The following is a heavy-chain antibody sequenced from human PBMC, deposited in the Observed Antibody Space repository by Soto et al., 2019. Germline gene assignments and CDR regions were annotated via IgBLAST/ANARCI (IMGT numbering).Heavy chain of an antibody. CDR3: ARHSVATGGRGWFDP. Sequence: QLQLQESGPGLVKPSETLSLTCTVSGDSISSSSYYWGWIRQSPGKGLEWIGSIYYSGSTHYNPSLKSRVTISVDTSKNQFSLRLSSVTAADTAVYYCARHSVATGGRGWFDPWGQGTLVTVSS. CDR1: GDSISSSSYY. CDR2: IYYSGST. J-gene: IGHJ5*02. V-gene: IGHV4-39*01. D-gene: IGHD5-12*01.